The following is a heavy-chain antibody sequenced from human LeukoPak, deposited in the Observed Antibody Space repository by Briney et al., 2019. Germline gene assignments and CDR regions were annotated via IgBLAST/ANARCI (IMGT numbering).Heavy chain of an antibody. CDR1: GFTFSSYG. J-gene: IGHJ4*02. CDR3: ARNHRYCSGGSCYSVYFDY. D-gene: IGHD2-15*01. CDR2: IWYDGSNK. V-gene: IGHV3-33*01. Sequence: PGGSLRLSCAAPGFTFSSYGMHWVRQAPGKGLEWVAVIWYDGSNKYYADSVKGRFTISRDNSKNTLYLQMNSLRAEDTAVYYCARNHRYCSGGSCYSVYFDYWGQGTLVTVSS.